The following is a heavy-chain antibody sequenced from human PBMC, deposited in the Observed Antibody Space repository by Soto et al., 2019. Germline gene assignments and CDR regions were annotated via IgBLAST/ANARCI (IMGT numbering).Heavy chain of an antibody. J-gene: IGHJ6*02. CDR1: VFTFTSYW. CDR2: IKGDGSEK. V-gene: IGHV3-7*01. CDR3: GRDEVRNGVGV. Sequence: GGSLRLSCVASVFTFTSYWMSLVRQAPGKGLECVANIKGDGSEKKYVDSVKGRFTISRDNANNSVYLQMNSLRAEDTALYYCGRDEVRNGVGVWGQGTTVTVSS.